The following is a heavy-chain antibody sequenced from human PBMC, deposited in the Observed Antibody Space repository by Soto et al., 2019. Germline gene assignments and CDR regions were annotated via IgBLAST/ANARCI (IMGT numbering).Heavy chain of an antibody. Sequence: EVHLVESGGGLGKPGGSLRLSCAASGLPFSKAWMSLVRQAPGKGLEWVGRIADKGTTDYDAPVKDRFAISRDDSQNMVYLQMDSLKTEDTAVYYCTTDEEDNGNDGDFDYWGQGTLVTVSS. CDR3: TTDEEDNGNDGDFDY. CDR1: GLPFSKAW. CDR2: IADKGTT. V-gene: IGHV3-15*04. J-gene: IGHJ4*02. D-gene: IGHD1-1*01.